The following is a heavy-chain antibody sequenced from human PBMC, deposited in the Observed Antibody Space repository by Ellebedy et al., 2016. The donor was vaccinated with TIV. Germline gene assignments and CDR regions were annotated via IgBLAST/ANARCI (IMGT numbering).Heavy chain of an antibody. J-gene: IGHJ6*02. CDR1: GYSFTHYA. CDR2: ISAYNGNT. CDR3: AAPSRANYDILTVPDFYYHGLDV. D-gene: IGHD3-9*01. Sequence: AASVKVSCKASGYSFTHYAISWVRQAPGQGLEWLGWISAYNGNTNYAQKMQGRVTMTIDTSTSTAYMEVRNLRSDDTAVYYCAAPSRANYDILTVPDFYYHGLDVWGQGTAVTVSS. V-gene: IGHV1-18*01.